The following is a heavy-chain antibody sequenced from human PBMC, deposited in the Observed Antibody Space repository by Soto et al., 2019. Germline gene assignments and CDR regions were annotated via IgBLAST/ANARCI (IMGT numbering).Heavy chain of an antibody. CDR3: ATIEGSGHSPFDF. J-gene: IGHJ4*02. CDR1: GDSFSSHW. D-gene: IGHD3-22*01. CDR2: IYPGDSDT. V-gene: IGHV5-51*01. Sequence: GESLKISCKGSGDSFSSHWVAWVRQMPGKGLEWMGIIYPGDSDTRYSPSFQGQVTISADNSISTAYLQWTSLKASDTAMYYCATIEGSGHSPFDFWGQGTLVTVSS.